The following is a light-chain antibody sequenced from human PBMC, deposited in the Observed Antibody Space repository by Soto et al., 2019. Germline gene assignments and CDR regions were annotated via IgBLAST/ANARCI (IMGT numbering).Light chain of an antibody. J-gene: IGLJ1*01. CDR3: CSYAGSSTFFYV. CDR2: EGS. CDR1: SSDVGAYNF. Sequence: QSALTQPASVSGSPGQSITISCTGTSSDVGAYNFVSWYQHHPNKAPKLMIYEGSKRPSGVSNRFSGSKSGNTASLTISGLQAEDEADYYCCSYAGSSTFFYVFGTGTKLTVL. V-gene: IGLV2-23*03.